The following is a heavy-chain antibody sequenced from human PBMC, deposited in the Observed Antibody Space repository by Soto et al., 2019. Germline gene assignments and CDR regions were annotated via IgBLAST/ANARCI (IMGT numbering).Heavy chain of an antibody. CDR2: IHHSGRT. CDR3: ARGGAWQCDY. Sequence: QVQLQESGPGLVKPSGTLSLTCAVSGDSISSDKWWSWVRQPPGKGLEWIGEIHHSGRTNYNPSLKSRLTILVEKSKNQVSLELSSMTAADTAVYYCARGGAWQCDYWGQGTLVTVSS. CDR1: GDSISSDKW. D-gene: IGHD2-21*02. J-gene: IGHJ4*02. V-gene: IGHV4-4*02.